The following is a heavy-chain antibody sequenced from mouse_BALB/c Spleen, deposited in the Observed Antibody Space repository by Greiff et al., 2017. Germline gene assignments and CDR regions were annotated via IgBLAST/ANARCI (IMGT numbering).Heavy chain of an antibody. D-gene: IGHD1-1*01. J-gene: IGHJ4*01. V-gene: IGHV5-9*03. CDR2: ISSGGGNT. CDR1: GFTFSSYT. Sequence: EVHLVESGGGLVKPGGSLKLSCAASGFTFSSYTMSWVRQTPEKRLEWVATISSGGGNTYYPDSVKGRFTISRDNAKNNLYLQMSSLRSEDTALYYCARSIGNYAMDYWGQGTSVTVSS. CDR3: ARSIGNYAMDY.